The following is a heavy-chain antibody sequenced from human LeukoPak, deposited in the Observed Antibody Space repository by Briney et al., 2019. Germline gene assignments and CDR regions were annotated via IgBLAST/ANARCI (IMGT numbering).Heavy chain of an antibody. CDR3: ARGVVATSELDY. V-gene: IGHV4-30-4*01. CDR2: IYYSVST. D-gene: IGHD5-12*01. Sequence: SETLSLTCTVSGGSISSGDYYWSWIRQPPGKGLEWIGYIYYSVSTYYNPSLKSRVTISVDTSKNQFSLKLSSVTAADTAVYYCARGVVATSELDYWGQGTLVTVSS. J-gene: IGHJ4*02. CDR1: GGSISSGDYY.